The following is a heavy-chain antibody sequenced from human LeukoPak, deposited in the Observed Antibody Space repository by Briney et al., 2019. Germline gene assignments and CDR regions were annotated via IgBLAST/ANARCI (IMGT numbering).Heavy chain of an antibody. CDR3: AKAGVDYAENWFDP. J-gene: IGHJ5*02. CDR2: IYHSGST. D-gene: IGHD4-17*01. Sequence: PSGTLSLTCAVSGGSISGSHWWSWVRQPPGKGLEWIGEIYHSGSTNYKPSLKSRVTISVDKSKNQFFLKLSSVTAADTAVYYCAKAGVDYAENWFDPGGQGTLVTVSS. CDR1: GGSISGSHW. V-gene: IGHV4-4*02.